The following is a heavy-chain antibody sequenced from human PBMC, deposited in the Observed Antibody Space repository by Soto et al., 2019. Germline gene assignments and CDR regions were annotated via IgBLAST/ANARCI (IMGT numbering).Heavy chain of an antibody. J-gene: IGHJ4*02. CDR2: IRSKPNSYAT. V-gene: IGHV3-73*01. CDR3: ISVLNTVPDY. Sequence: EVQLVESRGGLVQPGGSLKLSCAASGITISGSAMHWVRQASGKGLEWVGRIRSKPNSYATAYAASVKGRFTISRDDSKNMAYLQMNGLKTEDTAVYYCISVLNTVPDYWGQGTLVTVSS. D-gene: IGHD2-8*02. CDR1: GITISGSA.